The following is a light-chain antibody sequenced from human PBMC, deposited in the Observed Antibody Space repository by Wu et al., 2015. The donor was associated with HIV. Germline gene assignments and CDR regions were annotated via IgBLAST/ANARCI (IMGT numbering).Light chain of an antibody. Sequence: DIQMTQSPATLSASVGDRVTITCRASQSVNSWLAWYQQKPGNAPKVLIYKASNLETGVPSRFSGSGSETEFSLTISSLQPDDFATYYCQQYISYPRTFGPGTDWXSN. CDR3: QQYISYPRT. CDR1: QSVNSW. CDR2: KAS. V-gene: IGKV1-5*03. J-gene: IGKJ2*01.